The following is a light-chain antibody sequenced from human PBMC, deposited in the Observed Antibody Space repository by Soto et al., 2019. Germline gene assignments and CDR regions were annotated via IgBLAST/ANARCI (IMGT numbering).Light chain of an antibody. Sequence: QSALTQPASVSGSPGQSIAISCTGTSSDVGGYNYVCWYQQHPGKVPKLMIYDVNIRPSGVSDRFSGSKSGNTASLTISGLQDQDEADYYCSSYTSSSTLVFGTGTKVXVL. V-gene: IGLV2-14*01. CDR3: SSYTSSSTLV. CDR2: DVN. J-gene: IGLJ1*01. CDR1: SSDVGGYNY.